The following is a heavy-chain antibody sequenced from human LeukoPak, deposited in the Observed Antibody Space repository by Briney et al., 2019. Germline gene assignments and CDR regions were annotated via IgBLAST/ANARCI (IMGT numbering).Heavy chain of an antibody. D-gene: IGHD4-11*01. CDR3: AKVFSTATTGREGFYFDD. V-gene: IGHV3-11*01. CDR1: GFTFSDYY. CDR2: ISSSGSTI. J-gene: IGHJ4*02. Sequence: PGGSLRLSCAASGFTFSDYYMSWIRQAPGKGLEWVAYISSSGSTIYYADSVKGRFTISRDNAKNSLYLQMNSLRAEDTAVYYCAKVFSTATTGREGFYFDDWGLGTLVTVSS.